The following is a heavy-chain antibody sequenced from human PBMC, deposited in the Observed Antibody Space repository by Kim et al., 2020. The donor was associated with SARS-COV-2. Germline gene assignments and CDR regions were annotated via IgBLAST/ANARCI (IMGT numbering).Heavy chain of an antibody. CDR1: GFTFDDYA. Sequence: GGSLRLSCAASGFTFDDYAMHWVRQAPGKGLEWVSGISWNSGKIGYADSVKGRFTISRDNAKKSLYLQMNSLRTEDTALYYCAKGPGLAGAAAYPDYWGQGTLVTVSS. CDR2: ISWNSGKI. D-gene: IGHD3-16*01. V-gene: IGHV3-9*01. J-gene: IGHJ4*02. CDR3: AKGPGLAGAAAYPDY.